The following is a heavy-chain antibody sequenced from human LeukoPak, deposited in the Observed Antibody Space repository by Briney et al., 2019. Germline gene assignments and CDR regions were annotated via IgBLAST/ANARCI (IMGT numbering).Heavy chain of an antibody. CDR3: AKEDLIAVAGRNWFDS. CDR2: ISGSGGST. J-gene: IGHJ5*01. V-gene: IGHV3-23*01. Sequence: GGSLRLSCAASGFTFSSYSMNWVRQAPGKGLEWVSAISGSGGSTYYADSVKGRFTISRDNSKNTLYLQMNSLRAEDTAVYYCAKEDLIAVAGRNWFDSWGQGTLVTVSS. CDR1: GFTFSSYS. D-gene: IGHD6-19*01.